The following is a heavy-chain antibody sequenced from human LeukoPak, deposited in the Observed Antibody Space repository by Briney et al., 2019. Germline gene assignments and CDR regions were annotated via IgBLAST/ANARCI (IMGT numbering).Heavy chain of an antibody. Sequence: ASVKVSCKASGYTFTGYYMHWVRQAPGQGLEWMGWINPNSGGTNYAQKFQGRVTITRNTSISTAYMELSSLRSEDTAVYYCARGQVLRFFDWLTHSYYYYMDVWGKGTMVTVSS. CDR2: INPNSGGT. CDR1: GYTFTGYY. J-gene: IGHJ6*03. D-gene: IGHD3-9*01. V-gene: IGHV1-2*02. CDR3: ARGQVLRFFDWLTHSYYYYMDV.